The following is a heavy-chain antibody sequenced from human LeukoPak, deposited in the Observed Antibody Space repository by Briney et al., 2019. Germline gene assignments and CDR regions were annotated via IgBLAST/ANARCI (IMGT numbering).Heavy chain of an antibody. CDR1: DDSITMYY. CDR3: ARGRSHVLRITIFGVVKAINWFDP. Sequence: NPSETLSLTCTVSDDSITMYYWTWIRQPPGKGLEWIGEINHSGSTNYNPSLKSRVTISVDTSKNQFSLKLSSVTAADTAVYYCARGRSHVLRITIFGVVKAINWFDPWGQGTLVTVSS. V-gene: IGHV4-34*01. D-gene: IGHD3-3*01. J-gene: IGHJ5*02. CDR2: INHSGST.